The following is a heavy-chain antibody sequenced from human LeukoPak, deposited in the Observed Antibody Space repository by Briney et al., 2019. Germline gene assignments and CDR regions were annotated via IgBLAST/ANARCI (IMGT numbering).Heavy chain of an antibody. J-gene: IGHJ5*02. D-gene: IGHD2-2*01. CDR1: GYTFTSYA. Sequence: ASVTVSCKASGYTFTSYAMHWVRQAPGQGLEWMGWINTNTGNPTYAQGFTGRFVFSLDTSVSTAYLQISSLKAEDTAVYYCARDRRYCSSTSCQNRNWFDPWGQGTLVTVSS. V-gene: IGHV7-4-1*02. CDR2: INTNTGNP. CDR3: ARDRRYCSSTSCQNRNWFDP.